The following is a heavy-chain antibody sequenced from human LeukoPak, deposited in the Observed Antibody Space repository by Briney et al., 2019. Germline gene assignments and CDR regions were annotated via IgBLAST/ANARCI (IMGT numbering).Heavy chain of an antibody. CDR2: ISGSGGST. D-gene: IGHD3-3*01. J-gene: IGHJ4*02. Sequence: GGSLRLSCAASGFTFSSYAMSWVRQAPGKGLEWVSAISGSGGSTYYADSVKGRFTISRDISKNTLYLQMNSLRAEDTAVYYCAKVADFWSGYYNDYWGQGTLVTVSS. V-gene: IGHV3-23*01. CDR1: GFTFSSYA. CDR3: AKVADFWSGYYNDY.